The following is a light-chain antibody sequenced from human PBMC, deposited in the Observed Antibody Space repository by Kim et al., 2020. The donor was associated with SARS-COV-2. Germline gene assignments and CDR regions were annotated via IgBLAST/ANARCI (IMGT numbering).Light chain of an antibody. J-gene: IGKJ1*01. V-gene: IGKV3-15*01. CDR2: GAS. CDR1: QGVSPK. Sequence: SQGEGAARTCRAGQGVSPKLAWSQQTPGQAPGLLIYGASTRATVIPARFSGSGSGTEFTLTISSLQSEDFAVYYCQQFNNWPPWTFGQGTKVDIK. CDR3: QQFNNWPPWT.